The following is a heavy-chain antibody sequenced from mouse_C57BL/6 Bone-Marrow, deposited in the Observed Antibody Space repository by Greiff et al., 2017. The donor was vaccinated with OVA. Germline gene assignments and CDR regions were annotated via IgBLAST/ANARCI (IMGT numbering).Heavy chain of an antibody. Sequence: EVKLVESGGGLVQPGGSMKLSCVASGFTFSNYWMNWVRQSPEKGLEWVAQIRLKSDNYATHYAESVKGRFTISRDDSKSSVYLQMNNLRAEDTGIYYCTYYYGSTGYAMDYWGQGTSVTVSS. CDR3: TYYYGSTGYAMDY. CDR1: GFTFSNYW. J-gene: IGHJ4*01. V-gene: IGHV6-3*01. CDR2: IRLKSDNYAT. D-gene: IGHD1-1*01.